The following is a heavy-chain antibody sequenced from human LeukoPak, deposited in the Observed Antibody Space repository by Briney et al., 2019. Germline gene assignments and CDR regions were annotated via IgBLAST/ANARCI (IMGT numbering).Heavy chain of an antibody. D-gene: IGHD3-10*01. J-gene: IGHJ4*02. CDR3: AKWFRGSGSDRFYDK. CDR1: GFTFIA. Sequence: GGSLRLSCAASGFTFIAVDRVRQAPGMGLEWVSTINSVDDTYYSESVRGRFTVSRDKSKNTVYLHMNSLRAEDTAVYHCAKWFRGSGSDRFYDKWGQGTLVTVSS. V-gene: IGHV3-23*01. CDR2: INSVDDT.